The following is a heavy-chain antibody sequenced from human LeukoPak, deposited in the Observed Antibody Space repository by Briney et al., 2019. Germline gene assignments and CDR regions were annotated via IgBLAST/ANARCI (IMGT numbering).Heavy chain of an antibody. D-gene: IGHD1-26*01. J-gene: IGHJ4*02. CDR1: GFTFRSYV. CDR2: ISGSGGST. CDR3: AKDLAGSGSYSFDY. Sequence: GGSLRLSCAASGFTFRSYVMSWVRQAPGQGLDWVSAISGSGGSTYYADSVKGRFTISRDNSKNTLYLQMNSLRAEDTAVYYCAKDLAGSGSYSFDYWGQGTLVTVSS. V-gene: IGHV3-23*01.